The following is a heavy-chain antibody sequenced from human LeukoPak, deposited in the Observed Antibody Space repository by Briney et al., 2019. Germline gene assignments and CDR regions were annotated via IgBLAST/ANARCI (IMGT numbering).Heavy chain of an antibody. D-gene: IGHD4/OR15-4a*01. CDR1: GFTVSSNY. V-gene: IGHV3-66*04. Sequence: GGSLRLSCAASGFTVSSNYMSWVRQAPGPGLEWVSVIYSGGSTYYADSVKGRFTISRDNSKNTLYLQMNSLRAEDTAVYYCARRAGAYSHPYDYWGQGTLVTVSS. CDR3: ARRAGAYSHPYDY. J-gene: IGHJ4*02. CDR2: IYSGGST.